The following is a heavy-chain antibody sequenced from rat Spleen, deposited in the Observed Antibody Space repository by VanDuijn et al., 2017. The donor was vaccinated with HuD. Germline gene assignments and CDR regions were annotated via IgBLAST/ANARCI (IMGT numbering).Heavy chain of an antibody. Sequence: QVQLKESGPGLVQPSQTLSLTCTVSGFSLISNSVHWVRQPPGKGLEWMGGIWGDGSTDYNSVLKSRLSISKDTSKRQVFLKMNSLQTEDTATYYCARDWHYDGYSGWFAYWGQGTLVTVSS. CDR3: ARDWHYDGYSGWFAY. CDR1: GFSLISNS. V-gene: IGHV2-1*01. D-gene: IGHD1-12*03. J-gene: IGHJ3*01. CDR2: IWGDGST.